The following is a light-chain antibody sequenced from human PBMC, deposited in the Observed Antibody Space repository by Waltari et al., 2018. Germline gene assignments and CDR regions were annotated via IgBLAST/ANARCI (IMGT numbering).Light chain of an antibody. CDR3: QHYVRLPVT. V-gene: IGKV3-20*01. CDR1: QSVSRT. Sequence: EIVLTQSPGTLSLSPGERATLSCRASQSVSRTLAWYQQKPGQAPRLLIYGVSTRATGIPERFSGGGSGTDFSLTISRLEPEDFAVYYCQHYVRLPVTFGQGTKVEIK. CDR2: GVS. J-gene: IGKJ1*01.